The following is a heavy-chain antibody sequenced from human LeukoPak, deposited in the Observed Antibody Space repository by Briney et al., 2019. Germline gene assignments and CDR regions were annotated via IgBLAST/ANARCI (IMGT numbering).Heavy chain of an antibody. CDR1: SVSIISYY. CDR3: AGRYSSNWHYFEY. CDR2: IFYSGNT. Sequence: SETLSLTCTVSSVSIISYYWSWIRQPPGKGLEWIGYIFYSGNTNYNPSLKSRVTISLDTSKNQFSLKLTSVTAADTAVYYCAGRYSSNWHYFEYWGQGTLVTVSS. J-gene: IGHJ4*02. V-gene: IGHV4-59*01. D-gene: IGHD6-13*01.